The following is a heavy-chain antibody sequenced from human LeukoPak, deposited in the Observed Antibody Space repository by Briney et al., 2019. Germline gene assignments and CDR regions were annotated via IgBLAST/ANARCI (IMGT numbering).Heavy chain of an antibody. V-gene: IGHV4-59*08. CDR1: GDSISNYY. CDR3: ARRKAKTPNYFDY. CDR2: IYYSGDT. J-gene: IGHJ4*02. Sequence: SETLSLTCTVSGDSISNYYWTWLRQPPGKGLEGLGYIYYSGDTNYNPSLKSRVTISLDTSKNQFSLKLTSVTAADTAMYYCARRKAKTPNYFDYWGQGALVTVSS.